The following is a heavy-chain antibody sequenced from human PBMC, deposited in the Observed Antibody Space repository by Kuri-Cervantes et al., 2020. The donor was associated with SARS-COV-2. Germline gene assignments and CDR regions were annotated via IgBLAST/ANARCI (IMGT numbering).Heavy chain of an antibody. J-gene: IGHJ4*02. D-gene: IGHD5-24*01. CDR1: GGSISSGGYY. CDR2: IYYSGST. CDR3: AREGRDGYNYVDY. Sequence: LRLSCTVSGGSISSGGYYWSWIRQHPGKGLEWIGYIYYSGSTYYNPSLKSRVTISVDTSKNQFSLKLSSVTAADTAVYYGAREGRDGYNYVDYWGQGTLVTVSS. V-gene: IGHV4-31*03.